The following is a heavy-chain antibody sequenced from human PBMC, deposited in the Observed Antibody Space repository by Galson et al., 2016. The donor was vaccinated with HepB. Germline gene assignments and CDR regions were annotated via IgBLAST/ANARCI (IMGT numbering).Heavy chain of an antibody. J-gene: IGHJ4*02. D-gene: IGHD3-10*01. CDR1: GGSISSGGYY. Sequence: TLSLTCTVSGGSISSGGYYWSWIRQHPGKGLEWIGYNYHSGSTYYNPSLKSRVSISVDTSKNQFSLRLSSVTAADTAVYYCARDRSSGSGNFGYWGQGTLVTVSS. CDR2: NYHSGST. V-gene: IGHV4-31*03. CDR3: ARDRSSGSGNFGY.